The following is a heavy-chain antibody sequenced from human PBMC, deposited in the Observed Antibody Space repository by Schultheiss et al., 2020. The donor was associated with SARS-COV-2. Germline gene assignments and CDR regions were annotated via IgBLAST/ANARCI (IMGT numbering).Heavy chain of an antibody. CDR3: AKGRLEAVAYYYYYYGMDV. J-gene: IGHJ6*02. Sequence: GGSLRLSCAASGFTFSSYGMHWVRQAPGKGLEWVAVISYDGSNKYYADSVKGRFTISRDNSKNTLYLQMNSLRAEDTAVYYCAKGRLEAVAYYYYYYGMDVWGQGTTVTVSS. V-gene: IGHV3-30*18. CDR1: GFTFSSYG. D-gene: IGHD2-15*01. CDR2: ISYDGSNK.